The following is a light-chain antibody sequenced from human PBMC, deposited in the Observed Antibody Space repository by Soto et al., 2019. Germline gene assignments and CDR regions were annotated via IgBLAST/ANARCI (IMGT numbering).Light chain of an antibody. Sequence: QSVLNQPASVSGSPGQSITVSCTGTSSDVGNYDLVSWFQQHPGKAPKLIIYEDNKRPSGISHRFSGSKSGNTASLTISGLQSEDEADYYCCSFAGSFTLFGGGTQLTVL. CDR1: SSDVGNYDL. CDR2: EDN. CDR3: CSFAGSFTL. V-gene: IGLV2-23*01. J-gene: IGLJ7*01.